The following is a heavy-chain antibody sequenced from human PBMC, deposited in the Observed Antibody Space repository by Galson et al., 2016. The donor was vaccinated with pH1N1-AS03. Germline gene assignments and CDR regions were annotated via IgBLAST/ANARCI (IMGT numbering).Heavy chain of an antibody. J-gene: IGHJ4*02. D-gene: IGHD2-15*01. V-gene: IGHV3-9*01. CDR1: GFTFDDSA. CDR3: ARSPGYCSAGSCSDQGYFDY. CDR2: IDWNSGTI. Sequence: SLRLSCAGSGFTFDDSAMHWVRQAPGKGLEWVSGIDWNSGTIDYTDSVKGRFTLSRDNAKNSLYLQMNSLRAEDTALYYCARSPGYCSAGSCSDQGYFDYWGPGTLVTVSS.